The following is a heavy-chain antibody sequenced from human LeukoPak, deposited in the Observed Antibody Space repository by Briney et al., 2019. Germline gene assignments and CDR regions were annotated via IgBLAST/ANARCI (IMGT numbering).Heavy chain of an antibody. Sequence: SQTLSLTCTVSGGSISSGSYYWSWIRQPAGKGLEWIGRIYTSGSTNYNPSLKSRVTISVDTSKNQFSLKLSSVTAADTAVYYCASEVGANFDYRGQGTLVTVSS. V-gene: IGHV4-61*02. CDR2: IYTSGST. D-gene: IGHD1-26*01. CDR3: ASEVGANFDY. J-gene: IGHJ4*02. CDR1: GGSISSGSYY.